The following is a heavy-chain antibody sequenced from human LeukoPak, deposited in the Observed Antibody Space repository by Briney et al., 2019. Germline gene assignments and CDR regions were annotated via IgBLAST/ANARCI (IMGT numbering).Heavy chain of an antibody. CDR2: ISYDGSNK. Sequence: PGGSLRLSCAASGFTFSSYAMHWVRQAPGKGLEGVAVISYDGSNKYYADSVKGRFTIFRDNSNNPLYLQMNSLRAEDTAVYYCARDLGPVPAATLGMDVWGQGTTVTVSS. D-gene: IGHD2-2*01. V-gene: IGHV3-30-3*01. J-gene: IGHJ6*02. CDR1: GFTFSSYA. CDR3: ARDLGPVPAATLGMDV.